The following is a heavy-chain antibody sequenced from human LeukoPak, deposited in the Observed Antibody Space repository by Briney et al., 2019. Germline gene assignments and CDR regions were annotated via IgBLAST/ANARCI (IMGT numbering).Heavy chain of an antibody. J-gene: IGHJ6*02. CDR2: IYSGGST. V-gene: IGHV3-66*01. CDR3: ARDRGSYNYYYGLDV. Sequence: GGSLRLSCAASGFTFSSNYMSWVRQAPGKGLEWVSVIYSGGSTYYADSVKGRFTISRDNSKNTLYLQMNSLRAEDTAVYYCARDRGSYNYYYGLDVWGQGTTVTVSS. D-gene: IGHD1-26*01. CDR1: GFTFSSNY.